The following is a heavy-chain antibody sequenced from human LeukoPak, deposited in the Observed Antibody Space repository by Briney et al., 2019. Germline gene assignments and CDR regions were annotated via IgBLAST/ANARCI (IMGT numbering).Heavy chain of an antibody. CDR3: ARGPNHYYYMDF. CDR1: GYTFTGYY. J-gene: IGHJ6*03. Sequence: ASVKVSCKASGYTFTGYYMHWVRQAPGQGLEWMGWINSNSGGTNYAQKFQGRVTMTTDKSINTVFMELSGLTSDDTALYYCARGPNHYYYMDFWGKGTTVSVSS. V-gene: IGHV1-2*02. D-gene: IGHD2-8*01. CDR2: INSNSGGT.